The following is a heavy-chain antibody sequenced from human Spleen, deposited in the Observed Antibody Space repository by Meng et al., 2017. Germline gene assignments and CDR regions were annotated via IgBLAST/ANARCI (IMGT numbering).Heavy chain of an antibody. CDR1: GGSISSSNW. D-gene: IGHD5/OR15-5a*01. CDR2: ISHRGNT. J-gene: IGHJ4*02. Sequence: QVQLQESGPGLVKPSWTLSLTCGVTGGSISSSNWWSWVRQPPGKEVEWIGEISHRGNTKYNPSLRSRVTISVDKSKNQFSLRLTSVTAADTVVYYCARHLPFDSWGQGTLVTVSS. CDR3: ARHLPFDS. V-gene: IGHV4-4*02.